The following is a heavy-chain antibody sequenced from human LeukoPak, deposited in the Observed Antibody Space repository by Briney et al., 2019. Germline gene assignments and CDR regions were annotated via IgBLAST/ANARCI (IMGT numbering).Heavy chain of an antibody. J-gene: IGHJ3*02. CDR3: ARATPSDAFDI. V-gene: IGHV3-7*01. CDR1: GFTFSSYW. CDR2: IKKDGSEK. Sequence: GGSLRLSCAASGFTFSSYWMSWVRQAPGKGLEWVANIKKDGSEKHYVDSVKGRFTISRDNAKNSLYLQMNSLRAEDTAVYYCARATPSDAFDIWGQGTMVTVSS.